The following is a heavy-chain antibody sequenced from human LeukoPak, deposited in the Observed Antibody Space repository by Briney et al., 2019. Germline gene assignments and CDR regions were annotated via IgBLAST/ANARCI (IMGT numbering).Heavy chain of an antibody. J-gene: IGHJ4*02. CDR2: IYPGDSDT. D-gene: IGHD6-19*01. CDR3: ARREAVAGTRGVYYFDY. CDR1: GYSFTSYW. Sequence: GESLKISCKGSGYSFTSYWIGWVRQMPGKGLEWMGIIYPGDSDTRYSPSFQGQVTISADKSISTAYLQWSSLKASDTAMYYCARREAVAGTRGVYYFDYWGQGTLVTVSS. V-gene: IGHV5-51*01.